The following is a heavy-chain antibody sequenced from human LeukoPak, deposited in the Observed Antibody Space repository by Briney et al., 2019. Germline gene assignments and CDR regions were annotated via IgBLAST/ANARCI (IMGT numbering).Heavy chain of an antibody. Sequence: PGGSLRLSCAASGFSFSSYDMHWVRQAPGKGLEWVAVISYDGSNKYYADSVKGRFTISRDNAKNSLYLQMNSLRAEDTAVYYCARMKGCSSTTCYFAIYWGQGTLVTVSS. CDR2: ISYDGSNK. CDR3: ARMKGCSSTTCYFAIY. J-gene: IGHJ4*02. V-gene: IGHV3-30*03. D-gene: IGHD2-2*01. CDR1: GFSFSSYD.